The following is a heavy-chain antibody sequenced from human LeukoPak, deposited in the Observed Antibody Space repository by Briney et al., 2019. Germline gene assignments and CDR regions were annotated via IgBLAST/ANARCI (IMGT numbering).Heavy chain of an antibody. V-gene: IGHV4-39*07. Sequence: SETLSLTCTVSGGSISSSSYYWGWSRQPPGKGLEWIGSIYHSGSTYYNPSLKSRATISVDTSKNQFSLKLSSVTAADTAVYYCARKGIAARDPADYWGQGTLVTVSS. CDR1: GGSISSSSYY. CDR3: ARKGIAARDPADY. D-gene: IGHD6-6*01. CDR2: IYHSGST. J-gene: IGHJ4*02.